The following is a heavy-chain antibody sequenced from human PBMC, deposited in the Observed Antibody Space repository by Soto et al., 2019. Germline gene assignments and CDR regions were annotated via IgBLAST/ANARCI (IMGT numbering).Heavy chain of an antibody. Sequence: KPSETLSLTCTVSGGSISSGGYYWSWIRQHPGKGLEWIGYIYYSGSTYYNPSLKSRVTISVDTSKNQFSLKLSSVTAADTAVYYCARGPGAYGDFVQPLDLDYWGQGTLVTVSS. J-gene: IGHJ4*02. CDR3: ARGPGAYGDFVQPLDLDY. V-gene: IGHV4-31*03. CDR1: GGSISSGGYY. CDR2: IYYSGST. D-gene: IGHD4-17*01.